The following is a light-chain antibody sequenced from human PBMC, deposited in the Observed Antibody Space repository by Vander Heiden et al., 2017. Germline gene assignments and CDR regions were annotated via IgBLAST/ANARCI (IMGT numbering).Light chain of an antibody. V-gene: IGKV2-40*01. CDR1: PSLLASDNGNIY. CDR3: MQRKELPWT. CDR2: TLS. Sequence: FVMTPAPLPLPVTPGAPASISCRSRPSLLASDNGNIYFDCFLKMPGQAPQLLIYTLSCRASGVPDRFSGSGSPTDFTLKISRVEAVDFGVYYCMQRKELPWTFGEGTQVEIK. J-gene: IGKJ1*01.